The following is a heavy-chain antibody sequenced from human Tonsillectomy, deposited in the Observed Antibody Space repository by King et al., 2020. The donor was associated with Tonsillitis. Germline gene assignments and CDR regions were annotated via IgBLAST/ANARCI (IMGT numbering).Heavy chain of an antibody. CDR1: GYTFTSYY. Sequence: VQLVESGAEVKKPGASVKVSCKASGYTFTSYYIHWVRQAPGQGLEWMGIINPSVGSTSYAQKFQGRVTMTRDTSTSTVYMELSSLRSEDTAVYYCARGAGLADYYYYYMDVWGKGTTVTVSS. J-gene: IGHJ6*03. D-gene: IGHD3/OR15-3a*01. V-gene: IGHV1-46*01. CDR3: ARGAGLADYYYYYMDV. CDR2: INPSVGST.